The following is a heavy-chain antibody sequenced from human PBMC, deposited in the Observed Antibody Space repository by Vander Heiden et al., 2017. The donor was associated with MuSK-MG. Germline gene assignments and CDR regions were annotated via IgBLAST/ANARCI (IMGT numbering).Heavy chain of an antibody. CDR2: ISGSGGST. J-gene: IGHJ4*02. Sequence: EVQLLESGGGLVQPGGSLRLSCAASGFTFSSYAMSWVRQAPGKGLEWVSAISGSGGSTYYADSVKGRFTISRDNSKNTLYLQMNSLRAEDTAVYYCANQYYYGSGSYPPFDYWGQGTLVTVSS. D-gene: IGHD3-10*01. V-gene: IGHV3-23*01. CDR3: ANQYYYGSGSYPPFDY. CDR1: GFTFSSYA.